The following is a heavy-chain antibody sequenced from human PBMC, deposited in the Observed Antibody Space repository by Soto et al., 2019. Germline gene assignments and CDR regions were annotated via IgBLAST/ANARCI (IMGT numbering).Heavy chain of an antibody. CDR3: AKGDCSGGRCYRGFDY. V-gene: IGHV3-23*01. CDR1: GFTFSGYG. Sequence: GGSLRLSCAASGFTFSGYGMSWVRQSPGKGLEWVSGVSASGSITSYADSAKGRFTISRDNAKNTVFLQMSSLRAEDTAVYFCAKGDCSGGRCYRGFDYWGQGTLVTVSS. CDR2: VSASGSIT. J-gene: IGHJ4*02. D-gene: IGHD2-15*01.